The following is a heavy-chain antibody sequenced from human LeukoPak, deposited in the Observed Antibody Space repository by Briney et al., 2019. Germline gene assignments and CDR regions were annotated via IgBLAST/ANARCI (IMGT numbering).Heavy chain of an antibody. CDR2: IIPIFGTA. V-gene: IGHV1-69*13. Sequence: GASVKVSCNASGYTFTDYYVHWVRQAPGQGLEWMGGIIPIFGTANYAQKFQGRVTITADESTSTAYMELSSLRSEDTAVYYCAREGVSGSYLDYWGQGTLVTVSS. J-gene: IGHJ4*02. CDR1: GYTFTDYY. CDR3: AREGVSGSYLDY. D-gene: IGHD1-26*01.